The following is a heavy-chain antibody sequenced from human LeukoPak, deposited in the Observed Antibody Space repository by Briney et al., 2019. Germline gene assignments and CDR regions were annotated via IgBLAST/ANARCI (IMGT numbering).Heavy chain of an antibody. CDR2: IYHSGST. D-gene: IGHD3-22*01. J-gene: IGHJ4*02. V-gene: IGHV4-38-2*01. Sequence: SETLSLTCAVSGYSISSGYYCGWIRQPPGKGLEWIGSIYHSGSTNYNPSLKSRVTISVDTSKNQFSLKLSSVTAADTAVYYCARVGDYDSSGYIIDYWGQGTLVTVSS. CDR1: GYSISSGYY. CDR3: ARVGDYDSSGYIIDY.